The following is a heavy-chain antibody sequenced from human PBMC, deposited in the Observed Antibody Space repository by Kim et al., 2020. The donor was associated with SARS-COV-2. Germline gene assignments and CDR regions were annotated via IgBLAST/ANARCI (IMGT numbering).Heavy chain of an antibody. Sequence: YYWGWIRQPPGKGLEWIGSIYYSGSTYYNPSLKSRVTISVDTSKNQFSLKVSSVTAADTAVYYCAKHGVDTIVGVVIIPGWFDPWGQGTLAT. CDR1: YY. J-gene: IGHJ5*02. D-gene: IGHD3-3*01. CDR2: IYYSGST. CDR3: AKHGVDTIVGVVIIPGWFDP. V-gene: IGHV4-39*01.